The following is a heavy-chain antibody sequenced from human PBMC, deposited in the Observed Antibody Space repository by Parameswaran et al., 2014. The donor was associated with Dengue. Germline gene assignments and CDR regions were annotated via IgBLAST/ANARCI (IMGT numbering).Heavy chain of an antibody. CDR3: AKDEDSGSYD. D-gene: IGHD1-26*01. J-gene: IGHJ4*02. CDR2: ISYDGSNK. V-gene: IGHV3-30*18. Sequence: VRQGSREGAGWVAVISYDGSNKYYADSVKGRFTISRDNSKNTLYLQMNSLRAEDTAVYYCAKDEDSGSYDWGQGTLVTVSS.